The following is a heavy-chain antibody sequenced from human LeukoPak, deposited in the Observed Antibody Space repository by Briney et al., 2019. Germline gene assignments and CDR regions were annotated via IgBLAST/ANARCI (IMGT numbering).Heavy chain of an antibody. D-gene: IGHD3-3*01. CDR2: IYYSGST. Sequence: SETLSLTCTVSCGSISSYYWSWIRQPPGKGLEWIGYIYYSGSTNYNPSLKSRVTISVDTSKNQFSLKLSSVTAADTAVYYCARDRGDFWSGYYILDYWGQGTLVTVSS. V-gene: IGHV4-59*01. CDR1: CGSISSYY. J-gene: IGHJ4*02. CDR3: ARDRGDFWSGYYILDY.